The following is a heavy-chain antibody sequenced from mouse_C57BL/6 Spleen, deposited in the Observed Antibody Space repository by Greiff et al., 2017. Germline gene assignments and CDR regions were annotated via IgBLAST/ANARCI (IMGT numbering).Heavy chain of an antibody. CDR2: FDPSDSYT. V-gene: IGHV1-69*01. D-gene: IGHD2-4*01. CDR3: ARWGDYDGRGDY. CDR1: GYTFTSYW. J-gene: IGHJ2*01. Sequence: QVQLQQPGAELVMPGASVKLSCKASGYTFTSYWMHWVKQRPGQGLEWIGEFDPSDSYTNYNQKFNGKSTLTVDSSTSTAYMQRSSLTSEDSAVYDCARWGDYDGRGDYWGKGTTLTGSS.